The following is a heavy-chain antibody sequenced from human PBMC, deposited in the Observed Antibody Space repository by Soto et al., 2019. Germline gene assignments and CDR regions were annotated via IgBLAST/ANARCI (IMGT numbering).Heavy chain of an antibody. CDR3: AKDDAYSYGYLHI. D-gene: IGHD5-18*01. CDR2: ISGSGGST. Sequence: HPGGSLRLSCAASGFSFSNYGMTWVRQAPGKGLEWVSLISGSGGSTYYADSVKGRFTISRDNSKNTVFLQMVSLRVDDTAVYYCAKDDAYSYGYLHIWGQGTLVTVSS. J-gene: IGHJ4*02. V-gene: IGHV3-23*01. CDR1: GFSFSNYG.